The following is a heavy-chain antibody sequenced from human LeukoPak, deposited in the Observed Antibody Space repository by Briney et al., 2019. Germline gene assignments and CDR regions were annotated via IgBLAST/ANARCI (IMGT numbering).Heavy chain of an antibody. CDR2: INHSGST. D-gene: IGHD1-20*01. V-gene: IGHV4-34*01. Sequence: SETLSLTCAVYGGSFSGYYWSWIRQPPGKGLEWIGEINHSGSTNYNPSLKSRVTISVDTSKNQFSLKLSSVTAADTAVYYCARAYGKWNDVYFYAFDLWGQGTMVTVSS. J-gene: IGHJ3*01. CDR1: GGSFSGYY. CDR3: ARAYGKWNDVYFYAFDL.